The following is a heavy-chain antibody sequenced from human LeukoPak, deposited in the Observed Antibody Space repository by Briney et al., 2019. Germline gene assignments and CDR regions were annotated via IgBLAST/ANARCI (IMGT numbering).Heavy chain of an antibody. CDR3: ARWSSWYLSFDY. CDR2: IYYSGST. CDR1: GGSISSSSYY. Sequence: PSETLSLTCTVSGGSISSSSYYWGWIRQPPGKGLEWIGSIYYSGSTYYNPSLKSRVTISVDTSKNQFSLKLSSVTAADTAVYYCARWSSWYLSFDYWGQGTLVTVSS. V-gene: IGHV4-39*07. D-gene: IGHD6-13*01. J-gene: IGHJ4*02.